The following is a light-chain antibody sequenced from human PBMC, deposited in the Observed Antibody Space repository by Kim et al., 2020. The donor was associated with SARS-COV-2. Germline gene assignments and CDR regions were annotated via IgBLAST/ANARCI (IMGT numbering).Light chain of an antibody. CDR2: GAS. CDR1: QSVSSNQ. CDR3: QHYATFRWT. Sequence: ESVLTQSPGTLSLSPGERVTLSCRASQSVSSNQLAWYQQKPGQAPRLLIYGASSRATGIPDRFTGSGSGTDFTLTISRLEPEDFAVYYCQHYATFRWTFVQGTKVDIK. V-gene: IGKV3-20*01. J-gene: IGKJ1*01.